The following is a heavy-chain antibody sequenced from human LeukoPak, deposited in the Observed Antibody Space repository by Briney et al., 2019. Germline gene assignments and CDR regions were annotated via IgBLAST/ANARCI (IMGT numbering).Heavy chain of an antibody. CDR2: IIPIFGTA. V-gene: IGHV1-69*13. J-gene: IGHJ4*02. Sequence: SVKVSRKDSGGTFSSYAISWVRQAPGQGLEWMGGIIPIFGTANYAQKFQGRVTITADESTSTAYMELSSLRSEDTAVYYCARDRLAAAGTLSYWGQGTLVTVSS. CDR1: GGTFSSYA. CDR3: ARDRLAAAGTLSY. D-gene: IGHD6-13*01.